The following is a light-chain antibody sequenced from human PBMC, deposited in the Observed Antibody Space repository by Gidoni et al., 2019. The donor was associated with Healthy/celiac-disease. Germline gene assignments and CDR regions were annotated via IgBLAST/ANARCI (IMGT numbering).Light chain of an antibody. J-gene: IGKJ2*01. CDR1: QSVSSN. Sequence: EIVMTQSPATLSVSPGVRATLSCRARQSVSSNLALYQQKPGQSPRLLIYGASTRATGIPARCSGRWSGTEFTHTISSLQSEEFAVYYCQQYNNWPPEGDTFGQGTKLEIK. CDR3: QQYNNWPPEGDT. CDR2: GAS. V-gene: IGKV3-15*01.